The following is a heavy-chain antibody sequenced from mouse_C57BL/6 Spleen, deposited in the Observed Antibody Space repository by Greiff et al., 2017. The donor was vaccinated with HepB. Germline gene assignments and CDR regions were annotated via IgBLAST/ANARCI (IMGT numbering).Heavy chain of an antibody. J-gene: IGHJ4*01. D-gene: IGHD2-5*01. CDR1: GYAFSSYW. Sequence: QVQLQQSGAELVKPGASVKISCKASGYAFSSYWMNWVKQRPGKGLEWIGQIYPGDGDTNYNGKFKGKATLTADKSSSTAYMQLSSLTSEDSAVYFCARRGYSNYVRVYAMDYWGQGTSVTVSS. CDR3: ARRGYSNYVRVYAMDY. CDR2: IYPGDGDT. V-gene: IGHV1-80*01.